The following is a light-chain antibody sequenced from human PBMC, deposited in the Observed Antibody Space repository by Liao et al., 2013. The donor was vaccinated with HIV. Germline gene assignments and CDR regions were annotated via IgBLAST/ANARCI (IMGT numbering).Light chain of an antibody. CDR3: QVFDSSSDHYF. CDR2: FDS. Sequence: SYELTQPPSVSVAPGKTARITCGENNIGGKSVHWYQQKPGQAPVLVIYFDSDRPSGIPERFSGSNSGSTATLTISSVEAGDEADYFCQVFDSSSDHYFFGTGTTVTVL. CDR1: NIGGKS. V-gene: IGLV3-21*01. J-gene: IGLJ1*01.